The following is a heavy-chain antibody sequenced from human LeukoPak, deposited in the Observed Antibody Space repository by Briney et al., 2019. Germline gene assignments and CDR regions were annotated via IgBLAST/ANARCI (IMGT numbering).Heavy chain of an antibody. J-gene: IGHJ3*02. Sequence: GGSLRLSCAASGFTFDDYGMRWIRQAPGKGLEWVSGINWNGGSTGYADSVKGRFTISRDNAKNSLYLQMNSLRAEDTALYYCARGHYDFWSGYNIDAFDIWGQGTMVTVSS. V-gene: IGHV3-20*04. D-gene: IGHD3-3*01. CDR3: ARGHYDFWSGYNIDAFDI. CDR1: GFTFDDYG. CDR2: INWNGGST.